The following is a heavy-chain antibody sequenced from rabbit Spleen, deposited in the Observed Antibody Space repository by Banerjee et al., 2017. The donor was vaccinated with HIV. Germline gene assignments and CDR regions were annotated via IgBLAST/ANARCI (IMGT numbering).Heavy chain of an antibody. V-gene: IGHV1S40*01. CDR1: GFTLSSNYY. CDR2: IDSGSSGFT. CDR3: ARDSGSSFSSYGMDL. J-gene: IGHJ6*01. Sequence: LVEYGGDLVQPGASLTLTCTASGFTLSSNYYMCWVRQAPGKGLEWIACIDSGSSGFTYFASWAKGRFTISKTSSTTVTLQMTSLTAADTATYFCARDSGSSFSSYGMDLWGQGTLVTVS. D-gene: IGHD8-1*01.